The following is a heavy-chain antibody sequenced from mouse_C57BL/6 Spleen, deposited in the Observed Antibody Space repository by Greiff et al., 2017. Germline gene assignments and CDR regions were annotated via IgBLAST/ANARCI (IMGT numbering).Heavy chain of an antibody. CDR1: GYTFTSYW. D-gene: IGHD2-4*01. CDR3: ARRGDDYDERGYYYAIDY. Sequence: QVQLQQPGTELVKPGASVKLSCKASGYTFTSYWMHWVKQRPGQGLEWIGNINPSNGGTNYNETFKSKATLTVDKSSSTASMQLSSLTSEDSAVYYWARRGDDYDERGYYYAIDYWGQGTSVTVSS. J-gene: IGHJ4*01. CDR2: INPSNGGT. V-gene: IGHV1-53*01.